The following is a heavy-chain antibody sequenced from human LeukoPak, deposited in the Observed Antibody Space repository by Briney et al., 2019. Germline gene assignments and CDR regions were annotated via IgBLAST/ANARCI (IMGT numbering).Heavy chain of an antibody. J-gene: IGHJ6*02. V-gene: IGHV1-69*04. CDR2: IIPILGIA. CDR3: ARAASSLRLGYCSSTSCPAAYYYYGMDV. Sequence: SVKVSCKASGGTFSSYAISWVRQAPGQGLEWMGRIIPILGIANYAQKFQGRVTITADKSTSTAYMELSSLRSEDTAVYYCARAASSLRLGYCSSTSCPAAYYYYGMDVWGQGTTVTVSS. D-gene: IGHD2-2*01. CDR1: GGTFSSYA.